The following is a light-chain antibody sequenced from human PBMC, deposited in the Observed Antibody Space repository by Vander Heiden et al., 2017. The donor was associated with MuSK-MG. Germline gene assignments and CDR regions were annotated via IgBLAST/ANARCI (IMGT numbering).Light chain of an antibody. J-gene: IGKJ1*01. CDR3: HHYDGPTWT. Sequence: LTQSPGTLSLSPGDSATLSCRASQSLSNAFLAWFQQKPGQAPRLLIYRSSYRATGIPERFSGSGSGTDFTLTISRLEPEDFALYYCHHYDGPTWTFGQGTKV. CDR1: QSLSNAF. CDR2: RSS. V-gene: IGKV3-20*01.